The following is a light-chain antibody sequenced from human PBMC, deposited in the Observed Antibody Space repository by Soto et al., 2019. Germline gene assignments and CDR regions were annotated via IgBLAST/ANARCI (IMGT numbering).Light chain of an antibody. J-gene: IGLJ2*01. Sequence: QSVLTQPASVSGSPGQSITISCTGSSSDVGGYNYVSWYQQHPGKAPKLMIYEVSNRPSGISNRFSGSKSGNTASLTVSGLQADDEANYYCSSYAGSNNFLIFGGGTKLTVL. V-gene: IGLV2-14*01. CDR1: SSDVGGYNY. CDR2: EVS. CDR3: SSYAGSNNFLI.